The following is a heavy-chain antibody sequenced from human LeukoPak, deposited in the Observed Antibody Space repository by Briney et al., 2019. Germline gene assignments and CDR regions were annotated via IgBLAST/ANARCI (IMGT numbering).Heavy chain of an antibody. CDR2: ISYDGNNK. D-gene: IGHD1-7*01. CDR3: AREGLELQTLSWFDP. J-gene: IGHJ5*02. Sequence: GGSLRLSCAASGFTFSSYAMHWVRQAPGKGLEWVAVISYDGNNKYYADSVKGRFTISGGNSKNTLYLQMNSLRAEDTAVYYCAREGLELQTLSWFDPWGQGTLVTVSS. V-gene: IGHV3-30-3*01. CDR1: GFTFSSYA.